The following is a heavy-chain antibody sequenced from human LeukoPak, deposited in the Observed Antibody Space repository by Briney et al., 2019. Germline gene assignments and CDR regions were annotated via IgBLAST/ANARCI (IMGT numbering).Heavy chain of an antibody. CDR2: ISSSSSYI. CDR1: GFTFSDYY. Sequence: GGSLRLSCAASGFTFSDYYMSWIRQAPGKGLEWVSSISSSSSYIYYADSVKGRFTISRDNAKNSLYLQMNSLRAEDTAVYYCARDHYYYGMDVWGQGTTVTVSS. J-gene: IGHJ6*02. CDR3: ARDHYYYGMDV. V-gene: IGHV3-11*06.